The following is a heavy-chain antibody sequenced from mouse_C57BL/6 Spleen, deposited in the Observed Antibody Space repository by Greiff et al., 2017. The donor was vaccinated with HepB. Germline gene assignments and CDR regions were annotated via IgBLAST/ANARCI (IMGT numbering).Heavy chain of an antibody. D-gene: IGHD1-1*01. V-gene: IGHV3-6*01. CDR3: ARDGSSPYFDV. Sequence: DVKLVESGPGLVKPSQSLSLTCSVTGYSITSGYYWNWIRQFPGNKLEWMGYISYDGSNNYNPSLKNRISITRDTSKNQFFLKLNSVSTEDTATYYCARDGSSPYFDVWGTGTTVTVSS. CDR2: ISYDGSN. CDR1: GYSITSGYY. J-gene: IGHJ1*03.